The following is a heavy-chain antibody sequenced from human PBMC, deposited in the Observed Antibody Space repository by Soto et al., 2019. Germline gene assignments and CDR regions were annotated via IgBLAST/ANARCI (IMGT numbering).Heavy chain of an antibody. CDR3: ARDSFGSGVVVITYPKLHPFDY. V-gene: IGHV1-18*01. J-gene: IGHJ4*02. D-gene: IGHD3-22*01. CDR1: GYTFTSYG. Sequence: QVQLVQSGAEVKKPGASVKVSCKASGYTFTSYGISWVRQAPGQGLEWMGWISAYNGNTNYAQKLQGRVTMTTDTSTSTAYMELRSLRSDDTAVYYCARDSFGSGVVVITYPKLHPFDYWGQGTLVTVSS. CDR2: ISAYNGNT.